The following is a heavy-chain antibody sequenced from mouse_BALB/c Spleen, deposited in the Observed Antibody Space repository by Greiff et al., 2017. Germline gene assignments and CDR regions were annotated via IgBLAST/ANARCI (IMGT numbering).Heavy chain of an antibody. J-gene: IGHJ4*01. V-gene: IGHV10S3*01. CDR1: GFTFNTNA. Sequence: GGGLVQPKGSLKLSCAASGFTFNTNAMNWVRQAPGKGLEWVARIRSKSNNYATYYADSVKDRFTISRDDSQSMLYLQMNNLKTEDTAMYYCVRDLGRYDDYAMDYWGQGTSVTVSS. D-gene: IGHD2-14*01. CDR2: IRSKSNNYAT. CDR3: VRDLGRYDDYAMDY.